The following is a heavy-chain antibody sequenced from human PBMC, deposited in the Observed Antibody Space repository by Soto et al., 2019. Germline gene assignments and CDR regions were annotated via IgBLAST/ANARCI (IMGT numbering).Heavy chain of an antibody. D-gene: IGHD5-12*01. CDR2: ISGSGTNT. CDR1: GFTFSSYV. V-gene: IGHV3-23*01. CDR3: AKDNSTYSGYNSFDY. J-gene: IGHJ4*02. Sequence: EVRLLESGGGLIQPGGSLRLSCAASGFTFSSYVMSWVRQAPGTGLEWVSGISGSGTNTYYADSVKGRFTISRDNSKNTMSLQMTSLRAEDTAEYYCAKDNSTYSGYNSFDYWGEGTLVTVSS.